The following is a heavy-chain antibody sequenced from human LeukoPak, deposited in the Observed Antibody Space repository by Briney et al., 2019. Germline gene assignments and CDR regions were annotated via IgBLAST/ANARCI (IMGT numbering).Heavy chain of an antibody. Sequence: SETLSLTCTVSGGSISSSTYYWDWIRQPPGKGLEWIGSLYYTGTTYYNPSLKGRVTISVDTSKNQFSLKLGSVTAADTAVYYCTRKQWLAPFDYWSQGTLVTVSS. J-gene: IGHJ4*02. CDR2: LYYTGTT. D-gene: IGHD6-19*01. V-gene: IGHV4-39*01. CDR3: TRKQWLAPFDY. CDR1: GGSISSSTYY.